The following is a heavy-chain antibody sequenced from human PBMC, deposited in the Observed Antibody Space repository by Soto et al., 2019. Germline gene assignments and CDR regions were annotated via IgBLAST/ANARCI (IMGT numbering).Heavy chain of an antibody. CDR1: GGSISSSSYY. Sequence: PSETLSLTCTVSGGSISSSSYYWGWIRQPPGKGLEWIGSIYYSGSTYYNPSLKSRVTISVDTSKNQFSLKLSPVTAADTAVYYCARLALWFGELPYFFDYWGQGTLVTVSS. CDR2: IYYSGST. D-gene: IGHD3-10*01. V-gene: IGHV4-39*01. J-gene: IGHJ4*02. CDR3: ARLALWFGELPYFFDY.